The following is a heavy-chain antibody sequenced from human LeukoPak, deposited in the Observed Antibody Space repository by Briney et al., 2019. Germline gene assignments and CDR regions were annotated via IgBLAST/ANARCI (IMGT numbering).Heavy chain of an antibody. Sequence: GRSLRLSCAASGFTFSSYAMHWVRQAPGKGLEWVAVISYDGSNKYYADSVKGRFTIYRDNSKNTLYLQMNSLRAEDTAVYYCAREAAGDYDAFDIWGQGTMVTVSS. V-gene: IGHV3-30-3*01. D-gene: IGHD6-13*01. CDR2: ISYDGSNK. CDR1: GFTFSSYA. J-gene: IGHJ3*02. CDR3: AREAAGDYDAFDI.